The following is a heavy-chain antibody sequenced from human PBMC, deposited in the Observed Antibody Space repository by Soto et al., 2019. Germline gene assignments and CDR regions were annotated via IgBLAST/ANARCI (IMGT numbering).Heavy chain of an antibody. D-gene: IGHD3-3*01. CDR1: GFSLSTSGMC. Sequence: GSGPTLVNPTQTLTLTCTFSGFSLSTSGMCVSWIRQPPGKALEWLARIDRDDDKYYSTSLKTRLTISKDTSKNQVVLTMTNMDPVDTATYYCARTRKITIFGVDYYYYYMDVWGKGTTVTVSS. CDR2: IDRDDDK. J-gene: IGHJ6*03. CDR3: ARTRKITIFGVDYYYYYMDV. V-gene: IGHV2-70*11.